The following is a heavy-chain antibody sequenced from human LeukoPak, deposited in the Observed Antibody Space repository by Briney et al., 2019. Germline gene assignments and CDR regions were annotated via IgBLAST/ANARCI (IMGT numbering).Heavy chain of an antibody. CDR1: GFTFRNYC. CDR2: IKEDGSEK. CDR3: ARASKPWLQLT. J-gene: IGHJ5*02. D-gene: IGHD5-24*01. V-gene: IGHV3-7*05. Sequence: HPGGSLRLSCAASGFTFRNYCMIWVRQAQGKGLEWVGNIKEDGSEKQYADSVRGRFTISRDNAQTSIYLQRNSLRAEDTAVYYCARASKPWLQLTWGQGTLVTVSS.